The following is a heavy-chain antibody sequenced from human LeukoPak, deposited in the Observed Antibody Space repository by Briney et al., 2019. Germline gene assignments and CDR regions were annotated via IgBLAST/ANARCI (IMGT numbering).Heavy chain of an antibody. V-gene: IGHV4-59*01. J-gene: IGHJ4*02. CDR1: GDSISSYY. Sequence: PSETLSLTYTVSGDSISSYYWSWIRQPPGKGLEWIGYIFYSGSTNYNPSLKGRVTISVDTSKNQFSLNLSSVTAADTAVYYCARAKTAAGSDYFYYWGQGTLVTVSS. CDR2: IFYSGST. D-gene: IGHD6-13*01. CDR3: ARAKTAAGSDYFYY.